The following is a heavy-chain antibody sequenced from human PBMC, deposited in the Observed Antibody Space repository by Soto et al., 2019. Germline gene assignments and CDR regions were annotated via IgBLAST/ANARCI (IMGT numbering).Heavy chain of an antibody. V-gene: IGHV1-18*01. Sequence: ASVKVSCKASGYTFTSYGISWVRQAPGQGLEWMGWISAYNGNTNYAQKLQGRVTMTTDTSTNTAYMELRSLRSDDTAVYYYASDYSGYGAPLWGQGTLVTVSS. D-gene: IGHD5-12*01. CDR1: GYTFTSYG. CDR3: ASDYSGYGAPL. J-gene: IGHJ4*02. CDR2: ISAYNGNT.